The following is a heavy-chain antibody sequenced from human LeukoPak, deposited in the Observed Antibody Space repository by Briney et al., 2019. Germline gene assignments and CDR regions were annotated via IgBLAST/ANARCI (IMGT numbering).Heavy chain of an antibody. CDR2: IYTGDSDT. CDR3: ARRGDGAEEIDH. CDR1: GYSFINFW. J-gene: IGHJ4*02. Sequence: GESLKISCKGSGYSFINFWIAWVRQMPGKGLEWMGIIYTGDSDTKYSPSFEGQVTISADESTSTAYLQWRSLKASDTAMYYCARRGDGAEEIDHWGQGTLVTVSS. D-gene: IGHD5-24*01. V-gene: IGHV5-51*01.